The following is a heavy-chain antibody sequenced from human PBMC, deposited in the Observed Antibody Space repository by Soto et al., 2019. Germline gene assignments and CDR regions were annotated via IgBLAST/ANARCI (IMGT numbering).Heavy chain of an antibody. CDR2: INHSGST. CDR1: GGSFSGYY. CDR3: ARRDHSSSSGAPYFDY. D-gene: IGHD6-6*01. J-gene: IGHJ4*02. V-gene: IGHV4-34*01. Sequence: SETLSLTCAVYGGSFSGYYWSWIRQPPGKGLEWIGEINHSGSTNYNPSLKSRVTISVDTSKNQFSLKLSSVTAADTAVYYCARRDHSSSSGAPYFDYWGQGIQVTVSS.